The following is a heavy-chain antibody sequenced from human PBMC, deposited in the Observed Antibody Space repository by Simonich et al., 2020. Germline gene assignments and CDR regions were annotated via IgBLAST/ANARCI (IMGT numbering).Heavy chain of an antibody. V-gene: IGHV4-59*08. CDR1: GGSISSYY. D-gene: IGHD1-26*01. CDR2: IYYSGST. J-gene: IGHJ6*02. Sequence: QVQLQESGPGLVKPSETLSLTCTVSGGSISSYYWSWIRQPPGKGLKWIGYIYYSGSTNYNPSLKSRVTISLDTSKNQFALKLSSVTAADTAVYYCARSLGYYYYYYGMDVWPRDHGHRLL. CDR3: ARSLGYYYYYYGMDV.